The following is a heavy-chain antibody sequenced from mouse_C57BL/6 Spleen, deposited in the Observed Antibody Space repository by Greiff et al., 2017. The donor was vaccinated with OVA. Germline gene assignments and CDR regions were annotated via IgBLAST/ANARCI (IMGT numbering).Heavy chain of an antibody. D-gene: IGHD2-1*01. CDR2: INPNNGGA. V-gene: IGHV1-18*01. Sequence: EVQLQQSGPELVKPGASVKISCKASGYTFTDYNMDWVKQSPGQSLEWIGDINPNNGGAIYNQKFKGKATLTVDKSSSTAYMELRSLTSEDTAVYYCEGRGLVGYDGNPGFAYWGQGTLVTVAA. J-gene: IGHJ3*01. CDR3: EGRGLVGYDGNPGFAY. CDR1: GYTFTDYN.